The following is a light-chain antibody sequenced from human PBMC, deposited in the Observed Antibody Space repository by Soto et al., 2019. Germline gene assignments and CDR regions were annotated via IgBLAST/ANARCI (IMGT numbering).Light chain of an antibody. V-gene: IGLV4-69*01. CDR1: SGRSSYA. CDR2: LNSDGSQ. J-gene: IGLJ2*01. CDR3: QTWGTGTVV. Sequence: QPVLTQSPSASASLGTSVKLTCTLSSGRSSYAIAWHQQQPEKGPRYLMKLNSDGSQNKGDGIPDRFSGSSSGAERYLTISSLQSEDEADYYCQTWGTGTVVFGGGTKLTVL.